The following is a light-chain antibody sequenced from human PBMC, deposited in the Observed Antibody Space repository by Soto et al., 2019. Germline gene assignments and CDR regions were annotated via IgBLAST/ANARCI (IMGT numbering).Light chain of an antibody. CDR2: GAS. J-gene: IGKJ1*01. Sequence: VVTQSPATLSVFPGETATLSCRASQSVSSDLAWYQQRPGQAPRLLIYGASTRATGIPARFRGSGSGTEFRLTISSLQSEDFATCYCQQYNTWQPKMAFGRGTKVEIK. V-gene: IGKV3-15*01. CDR1: QSVSSD. CDR3: QQYNTWQPKMA.